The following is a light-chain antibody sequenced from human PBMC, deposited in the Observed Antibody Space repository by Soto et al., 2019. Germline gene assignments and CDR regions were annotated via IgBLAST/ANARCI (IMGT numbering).Light chain of an antibody. Sequence: ESVLTQSPGTLSLSSGERATLSCRVSRSISSTYIAWYQQKPGQPPRLLISGASGRATGIPDRFSGSGSGTDFTLTISRLEPEDLAVYYCQQYGGSPPMYTFGPGTKLEIK. CDR1: RSISSTY. CDR3: QQYGGSPPMYT. V-gene: IGKV3-20*01. CDR2: GAS. J-gene: IGKJ2*01.